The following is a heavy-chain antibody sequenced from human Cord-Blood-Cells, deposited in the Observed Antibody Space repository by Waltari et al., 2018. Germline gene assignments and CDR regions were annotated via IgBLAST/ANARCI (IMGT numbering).Heavy chain of an antibody. Sequence: QVQLVESGGGVVQPGRSLRLSCAASGFTFSSYAMHWVRQAPGKGLEWVAVISYDGSNKYYADSVKCRFTISRENSKNTLYLQMNSLRAEDTAVYYCARDQGYWGQGTLVTVSS. J-gene: IGHJ4*02. CDR1: GFTFSSYA. V-gene: IGHV3-30-3*01. CDR3: ARDQGY. CDR2: ISYDGSNK.